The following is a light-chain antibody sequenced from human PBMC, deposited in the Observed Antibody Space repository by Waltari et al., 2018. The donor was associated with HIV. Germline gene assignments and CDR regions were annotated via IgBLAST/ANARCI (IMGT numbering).Light chain of an antibody. J-gene: IGLJ2*01. CDR1: SSDVGGYNY. CDR2: EVN. CDR3: SSYAGSNNRV. V-gene: IGLV2-8*01. Sequence: QSALTRPPSASGSPGQSVTISCTGTSSDVGGYNYFSWYQQHPGKAPKLMIYEVNKRPSGVPDRFSGSKSGNTASLTVSGLQAEDEADYYCSSYAGSNNRVFGGGTKLTVL.